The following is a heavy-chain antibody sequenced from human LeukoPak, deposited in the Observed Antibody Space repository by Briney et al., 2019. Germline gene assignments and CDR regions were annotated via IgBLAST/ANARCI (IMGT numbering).Heavy chain of an antibody. D-gene: IGHD2-2*01. CDR2: IWYDGSNK. CDR1: GFTFSSYA. CDR3: ARDSKYCTSTNRYLYYDYHAMDV. V-gene: IGHV3-33*01. Sequence: GRSLRLSCAASGFTFSSYAMHWVRQAPGKGLEWVAFIWYDGSNKYYADSVKGRFTISRDNSKNTLYLQMNSLRAEDTAVYYCARDSKYCTSTNRYLYYDYHAMDVWGQGTTVTVPS. J-gene: IGHJ6*02.